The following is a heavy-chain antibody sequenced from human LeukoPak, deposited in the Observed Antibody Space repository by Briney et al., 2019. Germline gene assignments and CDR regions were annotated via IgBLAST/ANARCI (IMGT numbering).Heavy chain of an antibody. CDR3: GSDFADGDGFDI. CDR2: ISSSISTM. J-gene: IGHJ3*02. V-gene: IGHV3-48*02. Sequence: PGGSLRLSCAASGFTFSTYSMNWVRQAPGKGLEWVSYISSSISTMYYADSVEGRFTISRGNAKTSLYLQMNSLRDEDTARYYCGSDFADGDGFDIWGQGTLVTVSS. CDR1: GFTFSTYS.